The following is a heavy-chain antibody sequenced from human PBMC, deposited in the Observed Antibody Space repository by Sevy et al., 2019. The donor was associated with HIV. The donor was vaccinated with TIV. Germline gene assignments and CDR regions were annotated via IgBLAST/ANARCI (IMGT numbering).Heavy chain of an antibody. D-gene: IGHD2-2*01. CDR3: ARGSKTGASPAFYYYYYYMDV. J-gene: IGHJ6*03. CDR1: GYTFTGYG. CDR2: ISAYNGNT. Sequence: ASVKVSCKISGYTFTGYGISWVRQAPGQGLEWMGWISAYNGNTNYAQKLQGRVTMTTDTSTSTAYMELRSLRSDDTAVYYCARGSKTGASPAFYYYYYYMDVWGKGTTVTVSS. V-gene: IGHV1-18*01.